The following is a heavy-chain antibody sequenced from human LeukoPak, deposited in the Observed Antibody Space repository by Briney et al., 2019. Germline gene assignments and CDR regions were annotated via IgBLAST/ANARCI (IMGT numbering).Heavy chain of an antibody. V-gene: IGHV1-69*04. CDR3: ARVTTLNWFDP. D-gene: IGHD4-11*01. CDR2: IIPILGIA. CDR1: GGTFSSYA. Sequence: SVKVSCKASGGTFSSYAISWVRQAPGQGLEWMGRIIPILGIANYAQKFQGRVTITADKSTSTAYMELSSLRSEDTAVYYCARVTTLNWFDPWGQGTLVTVSS. J-gene: IGHJ5*02.